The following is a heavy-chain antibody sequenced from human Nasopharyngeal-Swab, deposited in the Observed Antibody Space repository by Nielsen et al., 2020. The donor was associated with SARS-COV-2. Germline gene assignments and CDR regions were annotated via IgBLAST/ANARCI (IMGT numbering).Heavy chain of an antibody. V-gene: IGHV3-9*01. CDR2: INWNSGSP. CDR3: AKDMGNYYGSTRMDV. D-gene: IGHD3-10*01. CDR1: GFTFDHYA. J-gene: IGHJ6*02. Sequence: SLKISCTASGFTFDHYAMNWVRQAPGQGLEWVSGINWNSGSPGYADSVKGRFNISRDNAKNTLYLQMNSLRTEDTALYYCAKDMGNYYGSTRMDVWGQGTTVTVSS.